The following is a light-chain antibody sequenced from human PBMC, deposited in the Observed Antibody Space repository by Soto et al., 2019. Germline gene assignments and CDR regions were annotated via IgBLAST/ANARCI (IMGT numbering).Light chain of an antibody. CDR3: HRYHSYPYT. J-gene: IGKJ2*01. CDR1: QSIDTW. Sequence: DIQMTQSPATLSASVGDRVTITCRASQSIDTWLAWYQQKPGKAPQVLINQASTLESGVPSRFSGSGSGTEFTLTTTSLHRDVFASYFCHRYHSYPYTFGQGTKLEIK. CDR2: QAS. V-gene: IGKV1-5*03.